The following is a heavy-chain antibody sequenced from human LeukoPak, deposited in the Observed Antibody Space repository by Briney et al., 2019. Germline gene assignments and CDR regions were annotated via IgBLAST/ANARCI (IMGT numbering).Heavy chain of an antibody. CDR3: ARDPPGGAAADAALDY. CDR1: GGTFSSYA. D-gene: IGHD6-13*01. CDR2: INPIFGTA. V-gene: IGHV1-69*01. J-gene: IGHJ4*02. Sequence: GSSVKVSCKASGGTFSSYAISWVRQAPGQGLEWMGGINPIFGTANYAQKFQGRVTITADESTSTAYMELSSLRSEDTAVYYCARDPPGGAAADAALDYWGQGTLVTVSS.